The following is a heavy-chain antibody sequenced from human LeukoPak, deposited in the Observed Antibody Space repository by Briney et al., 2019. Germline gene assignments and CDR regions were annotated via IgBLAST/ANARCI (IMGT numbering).Heavy chain of an antibody. J-gene: IGHJ3*02. Sequence: GGSLRLSCTASGLTFSTSGSNWVRQAPGKGLEWVASIGPTGSDRYHADSIKGRFTISRDNANNFLYLQMNSLRAEDTAVYYCAKVTMIVLGDAFDIWGLGTMVTVSS. CDR3: AKVTMIVLGDAFDI. CDR1: GLTFSTSG. V-gene: IGHV3-21*06. CDR2: IGPTGSDR. D-gene: IGHD3-22*01.